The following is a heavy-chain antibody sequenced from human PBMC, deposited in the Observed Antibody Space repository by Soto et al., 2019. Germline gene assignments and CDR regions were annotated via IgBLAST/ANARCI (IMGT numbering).Heavy chain of an antibody. CDR2: IWHDGSNK. CDR3: ARDRASAAAGTWGWDV. CDR1: GFTFSSYG. D-gene: IGHD6-13*01. V-gene: IGHV3-33*01. J-gene: IGHJ6*02. Sequence: QVQLVESGGGVVQPGRSLRLSCAASGFTFSSYGMHWVRQAPGKGLEWVAVIWHDGSNKYYADSVKGRFTISRDNSNHALHLQMNCRRDEDTAVYCCARDRASAAAGTWGWDVWGQGTTVTVSS.